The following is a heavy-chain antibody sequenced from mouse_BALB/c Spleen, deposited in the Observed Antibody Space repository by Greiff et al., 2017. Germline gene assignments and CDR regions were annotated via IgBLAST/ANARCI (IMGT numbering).Heavy chain of an antibody. J-gene: IGHJ3*01. CDR1: GFSLPGYG. CDR2: IWGDGST. V-gene: IGHV2-6-7*01. CDR3: ARDYGNYVWFAY. D-gene: IGHD2-1*01. Sequence: VKLMESGPGLLAPSQSLSTTCTVSGFSLPGYGVNWVRQPPGKGLEWLGMIWGDGSTDYNSALKSRLSISKDNSKSQVFLKMNSLQTDDTARYYCARDYGNYVWFAYGGKGNLVIVS.